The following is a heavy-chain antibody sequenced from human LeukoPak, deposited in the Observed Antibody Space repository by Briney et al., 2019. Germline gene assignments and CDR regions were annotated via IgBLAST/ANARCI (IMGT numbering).Heavy chain of an antibody. CDR2: ITADNGNT. Sequence: ASVKVSCKASGYTFTTYNVNWVRQAPGQGLEWMGWITADNGNTNYAQKFQGRVTMTTDTSTSTAYMELRSLRSDDTAVYYCARVQSSSWGYAFDIWGQGTMVTVSS. J-gene: IGHJ3*02. CDR3: ARVQSSSWGYAFDI. CDR1: GYTFTTYN. V-gene: IGHV1-18*01. D-gene: IGHD6-13*01.